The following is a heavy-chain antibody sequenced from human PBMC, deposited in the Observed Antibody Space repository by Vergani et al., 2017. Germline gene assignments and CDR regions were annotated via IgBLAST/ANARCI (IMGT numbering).Heavy chain of an antibody. Sequence: EVQLVESGGGLVKPGGSLRLSCAASGFTFSNAWMSWVRQAPGKGLEWVGRIKSKTDGGTTDYAAPVKGRFTISREDSKDTLYLQMNSLKTEDTAVYYCTTVHFFMITFGGVIQNWGQGTLVTVSS. J-gene: IGHJ1*01. CDR1: GFTFSNAW. V-gene: IGHV3-15*01. CDR3: TTVHFFMITFGGVIQN. D-gene: IGHD3-16*01. CDR2: IKSKTDGGTT.